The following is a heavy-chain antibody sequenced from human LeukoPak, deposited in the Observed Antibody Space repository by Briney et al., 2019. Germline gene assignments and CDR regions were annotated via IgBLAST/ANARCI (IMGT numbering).Heavy chain of an antibody. D-gene: IGHD5-12*01. CDR1: GFTFSSYA. CDR2: ITNSGGTT. CDR3: AKDPPHASWLFDY. V-gene: IGHV3-23*01. Sequence: GGSLRLSCAASGFTFSSYAMSWVRQAPGKGLEWVSAITNSGGTTYYADSVKGRFTISRDNSKNTLYLQMNSLRAEDTAVYYCAKDPPHASWLFDYWGQGTLVTVSS. J-gene: IGHJ4*02.